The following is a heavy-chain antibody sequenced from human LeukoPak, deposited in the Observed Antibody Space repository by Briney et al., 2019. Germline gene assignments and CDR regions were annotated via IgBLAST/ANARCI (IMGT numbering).Heavy chain of an antibody. CDR2: ISAYNGNT. CDR3: AREHQQLLDY. V-gene: IGHV1-18*01. D-gene: IGHD1-1*01. Sequence: GASVKVSCKASGNLFTSYDINWVRQATGQGLGWMGWISAYNGNTNYAQKLQGRVTMTTDTSTSTAYMELRSLRSDDTAVYYCAREHQQLLDYWGQGTLVTVSS. J-gene: IGHJ4*02. CDR1: GNLFTSYD.